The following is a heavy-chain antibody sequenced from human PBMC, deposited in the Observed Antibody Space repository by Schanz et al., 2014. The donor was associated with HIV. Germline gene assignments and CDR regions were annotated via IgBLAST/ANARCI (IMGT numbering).Heavy chain of an antibody. CDR1: GFTFSSYA. V-gene: IGHV3-30-3*01. D-gene: IGHD3-22*01. CDR3: TGGLYYDSTPFDP. J-gene: IGHJ5*02. Sequence: VQLVQSGGGLVKPGGSLRISCAASGFTFSSYAMHWVRQAPGKGLEWVAVISYDGSNKYYADSVKGRFTISRDNSKNTLYLQMNSLRAEDTAVYYCTGGLYYDSTPFDPWGQGTLVTVSS. CDR2: ISYDGSNK.